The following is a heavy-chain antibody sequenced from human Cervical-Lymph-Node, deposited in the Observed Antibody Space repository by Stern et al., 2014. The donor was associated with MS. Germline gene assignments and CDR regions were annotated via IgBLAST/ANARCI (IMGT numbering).Heavy chain of an antibody. D-gene: IGHD1-1*01. CDR1: EYTFTSYD. J-gene: IGHJ5*02. Sequence: VQLVQSGAEVKKPGASVKVSCTASEYTFTSYDIIWVRQATGQGLEWMGWMNPNSGNTDYTQKFQGRLTMTRNTSINTAYMELSSLRSEDTAVYFCARGRTSRNWFDPWGQGTLVTVSS. CDR3: ARGRTSRNWFDP. V-gene: IGHV1-8*01. CDR2: MNPNSGNT.